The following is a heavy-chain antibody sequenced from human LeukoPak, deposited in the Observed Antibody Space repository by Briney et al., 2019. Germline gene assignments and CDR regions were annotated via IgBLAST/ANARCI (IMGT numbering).Heavy chain of an antibody. Sequence: GGSLRLSCAASGLTVSSNYMSWVRQAPGKGLEWVSVIYSDGSTYYADSVKGRFTISRDNSKNTLYLQMNSLRAEDTAVYYCARANYVGSRYFDYWGQGTLVTVSS. D-gene: IGHD3-16*01. V-gene: IGHV3-66*01. J-gene: IGHJ4*02. CDR3: ARANYVGSRYFDY. CDR2: IYSDGST. CDR1: GLTVSSNY.